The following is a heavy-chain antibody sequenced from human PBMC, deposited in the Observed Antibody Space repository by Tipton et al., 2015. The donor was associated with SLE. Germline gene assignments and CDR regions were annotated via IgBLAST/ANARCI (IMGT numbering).Heavy chain of an antibody. J-gene: IGHJ4*02. Sequence: SLRLSCAASGFYVSGNWMTWVRQAPGKGLEWVGNIAPDGSEEFYVDSVKGRFTMSRDNTKNSLYLHMTALRADDTAVYYCARGSALWRGDLDYWGQGNLVTVSS. CDR1: GFYVSGNW. CDR2: IAPDGSEE. D-gene: IGHD3-16*01. V-gene: IGHV3-7*01. CDR3: ARGSALWRGDLDY.